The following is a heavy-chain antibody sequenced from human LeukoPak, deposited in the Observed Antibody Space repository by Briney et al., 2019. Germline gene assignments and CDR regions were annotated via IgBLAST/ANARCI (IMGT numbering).Heavy chain of an antibody. CDR2: IYTSGST. V-gene: IGHV4-61*02. D-gene: IGHD1-14*01. Sequence: SQTLSLTCTVSGGSISSGSYYWSWIRQPAGKGLEWIGRIYTSGSTNYNPSLKSRVTISVDTSKNQFSLKLSSVTAADTAVYYCARDGTRTTGYYCDYWGQGTLVTVSS. CDR1: GGSISSGSYY. CDR3: ARDGTRTTGYYCDY. J-gene: IGHJ4*02.